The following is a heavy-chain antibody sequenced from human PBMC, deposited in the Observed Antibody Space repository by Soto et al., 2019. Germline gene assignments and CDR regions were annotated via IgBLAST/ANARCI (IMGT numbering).Heavy chain of an antibody. J-gene: IGHJ6*04. V-gene: IGHV3-23*01. D-gene: IGHD3-3*01. CDR2: ISATGGRT. CDR3: AKWSEDWGYNYYGLHL. CDR1: GFTFSSYD. Sequence: EVQLLESGGGLVQPGGSLRLSCAASGFTFSSYDMRWVRQAPGKGLEWVSLISATGGRTHYADSVKGRFIISRDNSRNTLYLKRNSLGAEATAGYYGAKWSEDWGYNYYGLHLWGKGTTVTVPS.